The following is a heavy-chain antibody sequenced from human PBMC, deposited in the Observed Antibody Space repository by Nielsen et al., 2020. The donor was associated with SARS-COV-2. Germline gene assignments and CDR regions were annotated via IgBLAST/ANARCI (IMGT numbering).Heavy chain of an antibody. CDR1: EITFRSYW. CDR2: MNQDGSEK. V-gene: IGHV3-7*01. J-gene: IGHJ6*02. Sequence: GGSLRLSCVVSEITFRSYWMSWVRQAPGKGLEWVANMNQDGSEKDYVDSVKGRFTISRDNAKNTLYLQMNSLRAEDTAVYYCARVGSRGQWLVQYYYGMDVWGQGTTVTVSS. CDR3: ARVGSRGQWLVQYYYGMDV. D-gene: IGHD6-19*01.